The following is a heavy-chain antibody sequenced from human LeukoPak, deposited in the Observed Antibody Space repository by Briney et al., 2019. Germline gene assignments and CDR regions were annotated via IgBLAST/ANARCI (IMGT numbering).Heavy chain of an antibody. CDR1: GFNFGYYG. CDR3: VKRPGGIAAPYYFDY. V-gene: IGHV3-64D*09. Sequence: GGSLRLSCSASGFNFGYYGMHWVRQAPGKGLEYVSAISSDGGGTYYADSVKGRFTISRDNFKDTLYLQMRSLRTEDTAVYYCVKRPGGIAAPYYFDYWGQGTLVTVSS. J-gene: IGHJ4*02. D-gene: IGHD6-6*01. CDR2: ISSDGGGT.